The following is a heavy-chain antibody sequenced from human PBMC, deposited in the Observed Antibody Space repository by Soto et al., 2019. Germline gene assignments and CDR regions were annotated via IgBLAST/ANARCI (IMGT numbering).Heavy chain of an antibody. CDR1: GFTFSSYS. Sequence: EVQLVESGGGLVQPGGSLRLSCAASGFTFSSYSMNWVRQAPGKGLQWISYISSSSNTIYYADSVKGRFTISRDYAKNSLYLQMNSLTDEDTAVYYGVRGVPGDQSYFWYGMDVWGQGTTFTVAS. J-gene: IGHJ6*02. D-gene: IGHD7-27*01. CDR3: VRGVPGDQSYFWYGMDV. V-gene: IGHV3-48*02. CDR2: ISSSSNTI.